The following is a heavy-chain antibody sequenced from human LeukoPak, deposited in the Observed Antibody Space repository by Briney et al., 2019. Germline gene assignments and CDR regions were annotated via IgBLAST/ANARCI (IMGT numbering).Heavy chain of an antibody. D-gene: IGHD2-21*02. J-gene: IGHJ4*02. CDR1: GFTVSSNY. V-gene: IGHV3-66*02. Sequence: PGGSLRLSCAASGFTVSSNYMSWVRQAPGKGLEWVSVIYSGGSTYYADSVKGRFTISRDNSKNTLYLQMNSLRAEDTAVYYCAKAGQTVTADFDYWGQGTLVTVSS. CDR2: IYSGGST. CDR3: AKAGQTVTADFDY.